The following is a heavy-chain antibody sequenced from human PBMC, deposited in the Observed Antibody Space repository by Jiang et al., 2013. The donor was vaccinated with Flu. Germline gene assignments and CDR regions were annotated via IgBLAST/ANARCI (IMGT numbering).Heavy chain of an antibody. CDR2: IYYSGST. CDR1: GGSVSSGSYY. V-gene: IGHV4-61*01. Sequence: PGLVKPSETLSLTCTVSGGSVSSGSYYWSWIRQPPGKGLEWIGYIYYSGSTNYNPSLKSRVTISVDTSKNQFSLKLSSVTAADTAVYYCARVRGQLVPDYWGQGTLVTVSS. J-gene: IGHJ4*02. D-gene: IGHD6-6*01. CDR3: ARVRGQLVPDY.